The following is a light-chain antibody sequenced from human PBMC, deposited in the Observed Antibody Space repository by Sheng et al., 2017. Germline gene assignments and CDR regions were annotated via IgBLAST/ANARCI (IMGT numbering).Light chain of an antibody. CDR3: HQYASPPLT. Sequence: IVLTQSPGTLSLSPGERATLSCRASQSVSSSYLAWHQQKPGQAPRLLIYGASTRATGIPGRFSGSGSGTDFTLTISKLEPQDFGVYYCHQYASPPLTFGAGTTVEI. CDR1: QSVSSSY. CDR2: GAS. V-gene: IGKV3-20*01. J-gene: IGKJ4*01.